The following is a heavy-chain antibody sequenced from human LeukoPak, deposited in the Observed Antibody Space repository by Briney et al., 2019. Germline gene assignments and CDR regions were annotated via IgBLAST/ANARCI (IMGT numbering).Heavy chain of an antibody. CDR3: AREMGGVATTGRKPQEPLDY. Sequence: ASVKVSCKASGYTFTNYGLSWVRQAPGQGLEWMGWISAYNGNTNYAPRLQGRVTMTKDTSTSTAYMELRSLRSDDTAVYCCAREMGGVATTGRKPQEPLDYWGQGTLVTVSS. J-gene: IGHJ4*02. CDR2: ISAYNGNT. V-gene: IGHV1-18*01. CDR1: GYTFTNYG. D-gene: IGHD1-1*01.